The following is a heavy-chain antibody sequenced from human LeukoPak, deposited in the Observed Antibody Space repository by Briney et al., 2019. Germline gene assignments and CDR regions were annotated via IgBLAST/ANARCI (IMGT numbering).Heavy chain of an antibody. CDR1: GFTFSIYW. D-gene: IGHD6-19*01. CDR2: INSDGSRT. Sequence: PGGSLRLSCEASGFTFSIYWMTWVRQAPGKGLVWVSLINSDGSRTIYADSVKGRFTISRDNAKNTLYLQMNSLRAEDTAVYYCVRDAVGTTPFDHWGQGTLVTVSS. V-gene: IGHV3-74*01. CDR3: VRDAVGTTPFDH. J-gene: IGHJ4*02.